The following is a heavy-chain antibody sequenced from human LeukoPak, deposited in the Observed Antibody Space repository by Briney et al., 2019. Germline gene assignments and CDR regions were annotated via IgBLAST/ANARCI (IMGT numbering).Heavy chain of an antibody. CDR3: ARVRYTSGLYYFES. CDR1: GYTFISSG. CDR2: VNSNTGNP. J-gene: IGHJ4*02. V-gene: IGHV7-4-1*02. Sequence: GASVKVSCKASGYTFISSGMSWVRQAPGQGLEWMGWVNSNTGNPTYAQGFTGRFVSSWDTSVSTAYLQISSLKAEDTAVYYCARVRYTSGLYYFESWGQGTLVTVSS. D-gene: IGHD6-19*01.